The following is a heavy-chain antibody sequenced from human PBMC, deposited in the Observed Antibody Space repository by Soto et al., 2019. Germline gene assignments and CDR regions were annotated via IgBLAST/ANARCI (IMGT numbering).Heavy chain of an antibody. Sequence: PSQTLSLTCAISGDSVSRSSAVWNWIRQSPSRGLEWLGRTYYTSTWNNYYAVSVKSRITINADTSKNQFSLQLNSVTPEDTALYYCARSVSGTGTEFDPWGQGTPVTVSS. CDR2: TYYTSTWNN. J-gene: IGHJ5*02. D-gene: IGHD6-19*01. CDR3: ARSVSGTGTEFDP. V-gene: IGHV6-1*01. CDR1: GDSVSRSSAV.